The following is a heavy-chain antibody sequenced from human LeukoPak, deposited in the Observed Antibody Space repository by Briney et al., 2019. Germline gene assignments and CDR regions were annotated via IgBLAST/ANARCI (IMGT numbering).Heavy chain of an antibody. CDR2: IKEDGSEK. CDR3: AREQGTHYYDSSGNYARSGAFDI. D-gene: IGHD3-22*01. Sequence: GGSLRLSCAASGFTFSNYWMNWVRQAPGKGLEWVAHIKEDGSEKYYVDSVEGRFTISRDNAKNSLFLEMNSLRAEDTAVYYCAREQGTHYYDSSGNYARSGAFDIWGQGTMVTVSS. J-gene: IGHJ3*02. CDR1: GFTFSNYW. V-gene: IGHV3-7*01.